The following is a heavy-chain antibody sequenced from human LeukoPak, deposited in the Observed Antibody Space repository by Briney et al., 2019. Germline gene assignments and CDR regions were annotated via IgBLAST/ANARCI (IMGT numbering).Heavy chain of an antibody. V-gene: IGHV3-23*01. CDR1: GFTFSSYA. CDR2: ISGSGGST. CDR3: AKDYSGSSYGYWSDYYYYYGMDV. Sequence: GGSLRLSCAASGFTFSSYAMSWVRQAPGKGLEWVSAISGSGGSTYYADSVKGRFTISRDNSKNTLYLQMNSLRAEDTAVYYCAKDYSGSSYGYWSDYYYYYGMDVWGQGTTVTVSS. D-gene: IGHD5-18*01. J-gene: IGHJ6*02.